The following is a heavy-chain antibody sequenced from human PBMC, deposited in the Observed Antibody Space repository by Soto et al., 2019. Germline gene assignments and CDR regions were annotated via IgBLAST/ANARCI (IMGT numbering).Heavy chain of an antibody. V-gene: IGHV3-74*01. CDR3: ARASPSSGGHLDY. Sequence: PGGSLRLSCAAPGFTFSVYWMHWVRQAPGKGRVWVSRIKSDGSITTYADSVKGRFTISRDNAKNTLYLQMNSLRAEDTAVYYCARASPSSGGHLDYWGQGILVTVSS. CDR2: IKSDGSIT. CDR1: GFTFSVYW. J-gene: IGHJ4*02. D-gene: IGHD6-6*01.